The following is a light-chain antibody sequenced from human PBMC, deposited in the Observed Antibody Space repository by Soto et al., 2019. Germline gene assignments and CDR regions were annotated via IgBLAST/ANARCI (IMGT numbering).Light chain of an antibody. CDR1: QSVSSN. V-gene: IGKV3D-15*01. J-gene: IGKJ1*01. CDR2: GAS. Sequence: EIVMTQSPATLSVSPGERATLSCRASQSVSSNLAWYQQKPGQAPRLLIYGASTRATGIPARFSGSGSGTEFTLTLSSLRAEVFAVYYCQQYNNWPPWTFGQGTKMEFK. CDR3: QQYNNWPPWT.